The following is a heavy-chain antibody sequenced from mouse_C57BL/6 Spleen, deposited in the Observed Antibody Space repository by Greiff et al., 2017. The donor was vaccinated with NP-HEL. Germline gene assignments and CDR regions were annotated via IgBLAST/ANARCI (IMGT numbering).Heavy chain of an antibody. D-gene: IGHD2-4*01. V-gene: IGHV5-4*01. CDR3: ARDFDYERYFDY. J-gene: IGHJ2*01. CDR2: ISDGGSYT. CDR1: GFTFSSYA. Sequence: DVKLVESGGGLVKPGGSLKLSCAASGFTFSSYAMSWVRQTPEKRLEWVATISDGGSYTYYPDNVKGRFTISRDNAKNNLYLQMSHLKSEDTAMYYCARDFDYERYFDYWGQGTTLTVSS.